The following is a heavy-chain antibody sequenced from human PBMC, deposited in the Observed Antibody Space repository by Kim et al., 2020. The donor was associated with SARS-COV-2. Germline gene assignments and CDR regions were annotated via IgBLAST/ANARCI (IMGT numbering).Heavy chain of an antibody. J-gene: IGHJ6*02. CDR3: AKVGSITIFGVAHVAGYHYYGMDV. CDR2: IRVSGGST. Sequence: GGSLRLSCAASGFTFSSYAMSWVRQAPGKGLEWVSAIRVSGGSTYYTDSVKGRFTISRDNSKNTLYLQMNSLRAEDTAVYYCAKVGSITIFGVAHVAGYHYYGMDVWGQGTTVTVSS. D-gene: IGHD3-3*01. CDR1: GFTFSSYA. V-gene: IGHV3-23*01.